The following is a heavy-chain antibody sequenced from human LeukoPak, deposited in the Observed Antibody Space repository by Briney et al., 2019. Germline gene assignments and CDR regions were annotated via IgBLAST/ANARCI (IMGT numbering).Heavy chain of an antibody. J-gene: IGHJ4*02. CDR3: AKGSALGYSSSWYLNS. Sequence: GGSLRLSCAASGFTFSSYGMNWVRQAPGKGLEWISATSGSGAYTYYADSVKGRFTISRDNSKDTLYPQMNSLKVDDTALYYCAKGSALGYSSSWYLNSWGQGTLVTVSS. V-gene: IGHV3-23*01. D-gene: IGHD6-13*01. CDR2: TSGSGAYT. CDR1: GFTFSSYG.